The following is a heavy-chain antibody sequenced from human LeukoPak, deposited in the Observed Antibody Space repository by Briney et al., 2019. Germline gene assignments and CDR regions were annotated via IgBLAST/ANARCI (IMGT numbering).Heavy chain of an antibody. CDR1: GFTFSSYS. J-gene: IGHJ4*02. V-gene: IGHV3-30-3*01. CDR3: ARVPGYCSSNSCYRMTIPFDY. Sequence: PGGSLRPSCAASGFTFSSYSMHWVRQAPGKGLEWVAVISYDGSKKYDADSVKGRFTISRDNSKSMLYLQMNSLRAEDTAVYYCARVPGYCSSNSCYRMTIPFDYWGQGTLVTVSS. CDR2: ISYDGSKK. D-gene: IGHD2-2*01.